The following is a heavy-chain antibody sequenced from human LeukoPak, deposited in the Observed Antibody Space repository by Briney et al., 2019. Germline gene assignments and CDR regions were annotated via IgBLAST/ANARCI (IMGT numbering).Heavy chain of an antibody. CDR3: AKDLQGIAVAGTFFDY. D-gene: IGHD6-19*01. CDR1: GFTFSHFG. J-gene: IGHJ4*02. V-gene: IGHV3-30*02. CDR2: IRYDGSNK. Sequence: GGSLRLSCAASGFTFSHFGMHWVRQAPGKGLEWVEFIRYDGSNKYYVDSVKGRFTISRDNSKNTLYLQMNSLRAEDTAVYYCAKDLQGIAVAGTFFDYWGQGTLVTVSS.